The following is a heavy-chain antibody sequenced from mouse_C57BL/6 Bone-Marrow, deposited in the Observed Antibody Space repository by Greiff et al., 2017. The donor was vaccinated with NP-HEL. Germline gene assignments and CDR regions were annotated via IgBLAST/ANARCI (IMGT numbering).Heavy chain of an antibody. V-gene: IGHV10-1*01. CDR3: VRWVVATNAMDY. Sequence: DVKLVESGGGLVQPKGSLKLSCAASGFSFNTYAMNWVRQAPGKGLEWVSRIRSKSNNYATYYADSVKDRFTISRDDSESMLYLQMNNLKTEDTAMYYCVRWVVATNAMDYWGQGTSVTVSS. CDR1: GFSFNTYA. J-gene: IGHJ4*01. CDR2: IRSKSNNYAT. D-gene: IGHD1-1*01.